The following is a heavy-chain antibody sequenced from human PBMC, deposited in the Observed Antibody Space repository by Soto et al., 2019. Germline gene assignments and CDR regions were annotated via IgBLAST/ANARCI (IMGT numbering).Heavy chain of an antibody. CDR3: ASLKSGSYYGTYYYYGMDV. J-gene: IGHJ6*02. D-gene: IGHD1-26*01. Sequence: SETLSLTCTVSGGSISSGGYYWSWIRQHPGKGLEWIGYIYYSGSTYYNPSLKSRVTISVDTSKNQFSLKLSSVTAADTAVYYCASLKSGSYYGTYYYYGMDVWGQGTTVTVSS. CDR2: IYYSGST. V-gene: IGHV4-31*03. CDR1: GGSISSGGYY.